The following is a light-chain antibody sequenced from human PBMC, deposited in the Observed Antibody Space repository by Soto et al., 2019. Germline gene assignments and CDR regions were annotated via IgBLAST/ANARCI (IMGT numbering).Light chain of an antibody. CDR1: QSVSSY. CDR3: QQRSDWPST. CDR2: DAS. Sequence: EIVLTQSPDTLSLSPGARATLSCRASQSVSSYLAWYHQKPGQAPRLLIYDASNRATGIPARFSGSGSGTDFTLTISSLEPDDFAVYYCQQRSDWPSTFGGGTKVQIK. J-gene: IGKJ4*01. V-gene: IGKV3-11*01.